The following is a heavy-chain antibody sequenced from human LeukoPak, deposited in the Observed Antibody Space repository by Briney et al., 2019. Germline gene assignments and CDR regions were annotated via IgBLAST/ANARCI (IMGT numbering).Heavy chain of an antibody. Sequence: GASVTVSFKASGYTFTSYDINWVRQAPGQGLEWMGWMNPNSGNTGYAQKFQGRVTMTRNTSISTAYMELSSLRSEDTAVYYCARGRRDIVLMVYAFDYWGQGTLVTVSS. V-gene: IGHV1-8*01. CDR1: GYTFTSYD. CDR3: ARGRRDIVLMVYAFDY. J-gene: IGHJ4*02. D-gene: IGHD2-8*01. CDR2: MNPNSGNT.